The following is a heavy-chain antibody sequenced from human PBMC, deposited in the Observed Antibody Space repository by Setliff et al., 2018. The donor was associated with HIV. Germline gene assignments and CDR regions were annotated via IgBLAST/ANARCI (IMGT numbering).Heavy chain of an antibody. Sequence: GSLRLSCAASGFIFRTYAMSWVRQAPGKGLEWVSVIGDSDGSTYYADSVKGRFSISRDNSKNTLYLQMNSLRPEDTAVYYCARDRKVLYGQGLDSYMDVWGKGATVTAPQ. V-gene: IGHV3-23*01. CDR1: GFIFRTYA. CDR3: ARDRKVLYGQGLDSYMDV. CDR2: IGDSDGST. J-gene: IGHJ6*04. D-gene: IGHD3-10*01.